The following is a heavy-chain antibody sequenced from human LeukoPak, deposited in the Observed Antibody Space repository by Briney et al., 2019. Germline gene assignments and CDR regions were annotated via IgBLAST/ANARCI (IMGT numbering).Heavy chain of an antibody. CDR3: ARARGYSYGSNWFDP. CDR1: GFTFSSYA. Sequence: GGSLRLSCAASGFTFSSYAMHWVRQAPGKGLEWVAVISYDGSNKYYADSVKGRFTISRDNSKNTLYLQMNSLRAEDTAVYYCARARGYSYGSNWFDPWGQGSLVTVSS. J-gene: IGHJ5*02. D-gene: IGHD5-18*01. CDR2: ISYDGSNK. V-gene: IGHV3-30*01.